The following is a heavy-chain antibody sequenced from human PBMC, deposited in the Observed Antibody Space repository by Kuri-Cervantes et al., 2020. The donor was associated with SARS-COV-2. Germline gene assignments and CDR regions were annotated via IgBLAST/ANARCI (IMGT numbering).Heavy chain of an antibody. J-gene: IGHJ4*02. CDR3: TTDRIYDYVWGSYRSFDY. V-gene: IGHV3-15*01. Sequence: GGSLRLSCVGTGFSFSDAWMSWVRQTPGKGLEWVGRIKSKNDGGGTDYAAPVKGRFTISRDDSKNTLYLQMNSLKTEDTAVYYCTTDRIYDYVWGSYRSFDYWGQGTLVTVSS. CDR2: IKSKNDGGGT. D-gene: IGHD3-16*02. CDR1: GFSFSDAW.